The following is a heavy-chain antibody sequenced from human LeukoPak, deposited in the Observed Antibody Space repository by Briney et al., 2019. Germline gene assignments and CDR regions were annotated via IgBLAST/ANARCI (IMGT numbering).Heavy chain of an antibody. J-gene: IGHJ4*02. D-gene: IGHD4-17*01. CDR1: GFTFSSYG. CDR3: ARDSGYGDYLGGVGGRDY. CDR2: ISGSGGST. Sequence: PGGSLRLSCAASGFTFSSYGMSWVRQAPGKGLEWVSAISGSGGSTYYADSVKGRFTISRDNSKNTLYLQMNSLRAEDTAVYYCARDSGYGDYLGGVGGRDYWGQGTLVTVSS. V-gene: IGHV3-23*01.